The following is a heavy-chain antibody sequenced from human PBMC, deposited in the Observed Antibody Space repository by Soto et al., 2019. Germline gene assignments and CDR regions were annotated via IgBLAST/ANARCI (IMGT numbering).Heavy chain of an antibody. CDR2: ISAYNGNR. J-gene: IGHJ4*02. V-gene: IGHV1-18*01. Sequence: QVHLVQSGAEVRKPGASVKVSCKASGYTFTSYGLSWVRQAPGLGLEGVGWISAYNGNRYYAQKLHGRVTMTTDSSTGTALMELRTLRSADTAVYYCARDSDPYSYDPRHALDYWGQGTLVTVSS. D-gene: IGHD5-18*01. CDR3: ARDSDPYSYDPRHALDY. CDR1: GYTFTSYG.